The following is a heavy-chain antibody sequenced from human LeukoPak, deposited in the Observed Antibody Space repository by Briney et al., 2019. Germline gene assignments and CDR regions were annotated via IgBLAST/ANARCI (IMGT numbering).Heavy chain of an antibody. V-gene: IGHV3-23*01. CDR2: ISVSSSDT. CDR3: ARRDPGDYVGYDAFDI. Sequence: GGSLRLSCAVSGFTLSNYGMSWVRQAPGKGLEWVSSISVSSSDTYYADSVKGRVSISRDNSKKVVWLQMNSLRAEDTAVYYCARRDPGDYVGYDAFDIWGQGTMVTVSS. J-gene: IGHJ3*02. CDR1: GFTLSNYG. D-gene: IGHD4-17*01.